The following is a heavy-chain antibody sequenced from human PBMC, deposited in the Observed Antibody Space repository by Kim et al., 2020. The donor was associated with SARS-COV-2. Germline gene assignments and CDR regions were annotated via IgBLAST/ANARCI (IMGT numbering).Heavy chain of an antibody. CDR3: ARGIVNTMRAN. CDR2: T. D-gene: IGHD3-16*02. J-gene: IGHJ4*02. Sequence: TYYAASVKGRFTISRDNSKTTLYLQRNSLRAEDTAVYYCARGIVNTMRANCGQGTLVTVSS. V-gene: IGHV3-53*01.